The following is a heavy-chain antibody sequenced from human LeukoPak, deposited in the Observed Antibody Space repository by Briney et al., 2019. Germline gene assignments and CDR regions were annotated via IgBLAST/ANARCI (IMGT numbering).Heavy chain of an antibody. CDR2: ISAYNGNT. J-gene: IGHJ4*02. CDR3: AKLQSQLTGVDYFDY. Sequence: ASVKVSCKASGYTFTSYGINWVRQPPGQGLEWMGWISAYNGNTNYAQKFQGRVTITTDESTSTAYMELSSLRSEDTAVYYCAKLQSQLTGVDYFDYWGQGTLVTVSS. V-gene: IGHV1-18*01. CDR1: GYTFTSYG. D-gene: IGHD4-23*01.